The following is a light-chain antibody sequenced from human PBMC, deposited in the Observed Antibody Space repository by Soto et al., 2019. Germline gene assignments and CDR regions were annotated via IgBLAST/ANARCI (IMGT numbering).Light chain of an antibody. Sequence: QSALTQPASVSGSPGQSITISCTGTSSDIGGYKYVSWYQQHPGKAPKLLLYDVSNWPSGVSHRFSGSKSGNTASLTISGLQAEDEADYYCSSYTSSNTLVLFGGGTKVTVL. J-gene: IGLJ3*02. CDR2: DVS. CDR1: SSDIGGYKY. CDR3: SSYTSSNTLVL. V-gene: IGLV2-14*03.